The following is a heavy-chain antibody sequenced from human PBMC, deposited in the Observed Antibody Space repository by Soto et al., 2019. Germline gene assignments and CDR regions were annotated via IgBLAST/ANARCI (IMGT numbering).Heavy chain of an antibody. CDR3: AIGGGQLGYFDY. CDR1: GGTFSSYA. V-gene: IGHV1-69*01. CDR2: VNPIFGTA. Sequence: QVQLVQSGAEVKKPGSSVKVSCKASGGTFSSYAISWVRQAPGQGFEWMGGVNPIFGTANYAQKFQGRVTITADASTSKAYMELSSLRAEDTAVYDCAIGGGQLGYFDYWGQGTLVTVSA. J-gene: IGHJ4*02. D-gene: IGHD3-10*01.